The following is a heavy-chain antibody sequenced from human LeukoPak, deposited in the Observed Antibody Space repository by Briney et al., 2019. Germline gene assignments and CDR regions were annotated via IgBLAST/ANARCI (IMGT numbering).Heavy chain of an antibody. V-gene: IGHV4-59*01. CDR2: FYDSGRN. CDR1: GGSISSYY. J-gene: IGHJ6*02. CDR3: ARESRRPGNYYYGMDV. Sequence: PSETLSLTCTVSGGSISSYYWSWIRQPPGKGLEWIGYFYDSGRNNYNPSLKSRVTISVDTSKNQFSLKLSSVTAADTAVYYCARESRRPGNYYYGMDVWGQGTTVTVSS. D-gene: IGHD1-26*01.